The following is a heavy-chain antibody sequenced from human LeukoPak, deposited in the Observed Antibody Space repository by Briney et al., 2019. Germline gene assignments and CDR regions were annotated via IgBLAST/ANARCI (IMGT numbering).Heavy chain of an antibody. J-gene: IGHJ5*02. Sequence: GGSLRLSCAASGFTFSSYWMHWVRQAPGKGLVWVSRINSDGSSTSYADSVKGRFTISRDNAKNTLYLQMNSLRAGDTAVYYCARDRGDDYGDPNWFDPWGQGTLVTVSS. CDR3: ARDRGDDYGDPNWFDP. CDR1: GFTFSSYW. D-gene: IGHD4-17*01. V-gene: IGHV3-74*01. CDR2: INSDGSST.